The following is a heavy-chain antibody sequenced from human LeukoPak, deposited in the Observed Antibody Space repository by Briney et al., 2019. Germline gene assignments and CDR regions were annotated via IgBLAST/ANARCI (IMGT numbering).Heavy chain of an antibody. Sequence: PGGSLRLSCAASAFTISSYAMNWVRQAPGKGLEWVSTFRGSGGSAYYADSVKGRFTISRDNSENTVYLQKNSLRAGDTAVYYCAKGSALLDVYNRYYLDNWGQGTLVTVSS. J-gene: IGHJ4*02. CDR3: AKGSALLDVYNRYYLDN. CDR1: AFTISSYA. V-gene: IGHV3-23*01. D-gene: IGHD5-24*01. CDR2: FRGSGGSA.